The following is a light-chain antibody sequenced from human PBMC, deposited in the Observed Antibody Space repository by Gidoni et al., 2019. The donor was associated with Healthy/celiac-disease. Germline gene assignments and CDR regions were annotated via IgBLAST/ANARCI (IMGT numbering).Light chain of an antibody. Sequence: SSELTQDPAVSVALGQQVRITCQGDSLRSYYASWYQQKPGQAPVLVIYGKNNRPSGIPDRFSGSSSGNTASLTITGAQAEDEADYYCNSRDSSGNHHYVFGTGTKVTVL. CDR1: SLRSYY. CDR3: NSRDSSGNHHYV. CDR2: GKN. J-gene: IGLJ1*01. V-gene: IGLV3-19*01.